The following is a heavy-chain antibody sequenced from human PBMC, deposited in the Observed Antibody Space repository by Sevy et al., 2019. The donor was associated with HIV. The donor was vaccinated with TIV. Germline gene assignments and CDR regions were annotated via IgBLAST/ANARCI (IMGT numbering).Heavy chain of an antibody. Sequence: SETLSLTCTVSGYSISSGYYWGWIRQPPGKGLEWIGSIYDSGSTYYNPSLKSRVTISVDTSKNQFSLKMSSVTAADTAVYYCARDPGDFHLPLDYWGQGTLVTVSS. CDR2: IYDSGST. J-gene: IGHJ4*02. CDR1: GYSISSGYY. CDR3: ARDPGDFHLPLDY. V-gene: IGHV4-38-2*02. D-gene: IGHD2-21*01.